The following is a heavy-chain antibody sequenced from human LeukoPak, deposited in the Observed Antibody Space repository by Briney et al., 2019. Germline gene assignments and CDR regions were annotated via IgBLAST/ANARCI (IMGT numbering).Heavy chain of an antibody. J-gene: IGHJ4*02. CDR1: GFTFSSYA. CDR3: AKNVGGVPINQNHLLDY. CDR2: ISGSGGYT. V-gene: IGHV3-23*01. D-gene: IGHD3-3*01. Sequence: PVGSLRLSCAASGFTFSSYAMTWVRRAPGKGLEWVSSISGSGGYTSYADSVRGRFTISRDNSKNTVYLQMNSLRAEDTAVFYCAKNVGGVPINQNHLLDYWGQGTLVTVSS.